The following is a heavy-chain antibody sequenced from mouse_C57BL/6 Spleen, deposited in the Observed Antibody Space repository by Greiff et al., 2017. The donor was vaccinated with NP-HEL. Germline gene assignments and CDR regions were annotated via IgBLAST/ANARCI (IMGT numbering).Heavy chain of an antibody. CDR3: ARDRYYGSSPYYAMAY. Sequence: EVKLVESGGGLVKPGGSLKLSCAASGFTFSSYAMSWVRQTPEKRLEWVATISDGGSYTYYPDNVKGRFTISRDNAKNNLYLQMSHLKSEDTAMYYCARDRYYGSSPYYAMAYWGQGTSVTVSS. CDR1: GFTFSSYA. J-gene: IGHJ4*01. D-gene: IGHD1-1*01. CDR2: ISDGGSYT. V-gene: IGHV5-4*01.